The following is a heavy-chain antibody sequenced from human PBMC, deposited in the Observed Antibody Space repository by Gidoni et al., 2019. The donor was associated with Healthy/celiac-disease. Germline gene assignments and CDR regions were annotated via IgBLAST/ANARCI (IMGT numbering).Heavy chain of an antibody. V-gene: IGHV3-21*01. Sequence: EVQLVESGGGLVKPGGSLRLSCAASGFTFSSYSMIWVRQAPGKGLEWVSSISSSSSYLYYADSVKGRFTISRDNAKNSLYLQMNSLRAEDTAVYYCARDTDCSSTSCYTHRVYYYYMDVWGKGTTVTVSS. D-gene: IGHD2-2*02. CDR1: GFTFSSYS. CDR2: ISSSSSYL. CDR3: ARDTDCSSTSCYTHRVYYYYMDV. J-gene: IGHJ6*03.